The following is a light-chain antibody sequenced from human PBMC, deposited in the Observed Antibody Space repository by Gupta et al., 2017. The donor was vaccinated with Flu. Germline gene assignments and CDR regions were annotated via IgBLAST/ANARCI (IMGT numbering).Light chain of an antibody. CDR1: QSVLYSSDNKNY. CDR2: WAS. Sequence: IVMTQSPDSLAVSLGERATINCKSSQSVLYSSDNKNYLAWYQQKPGQPPKLLIYWASTRESGVPDRFSGSGSGTDFTLTISSLQAEDLAVYYCQQYYSTPVTFGQGTKLEIK. CDR3: QQYYSTPVT. J-gene: IGKJ2*01. V-gene: IGKV4-1*01.